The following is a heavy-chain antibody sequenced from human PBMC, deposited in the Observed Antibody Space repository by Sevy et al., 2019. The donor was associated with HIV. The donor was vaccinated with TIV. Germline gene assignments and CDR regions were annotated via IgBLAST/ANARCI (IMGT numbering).Heavy chain of an antibody. D-gene: IGHD3-10*01. CDR3: SKGGGATMGYYFYMDV. V-gene: IGHV3-33*05. CDR1: GITINNYG. J-gene: IGHJ6*03. CDR2: SLYDENKK. Sequence: GGSLRLSCVASGITINNYGMHWVRQAPGKGLEWVAGSLYDENKKYYAESVKGRFTISRDNSKNRLYLEMYSLRAEDSAVYYCSKGGGATMGYYFYMDVWGKGTAVTVSS.